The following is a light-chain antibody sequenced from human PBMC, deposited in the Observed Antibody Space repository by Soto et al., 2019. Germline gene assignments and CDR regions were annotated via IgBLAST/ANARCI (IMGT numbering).Light chain of an antibody. CDR2: GAS. J-gene: IGKJ2*01. Sequence: EIVLTQSPGALSLSPGERATLSCRASQRITNNFLAWFQQKPGLAPRLLIHGASTRSSGVPGRFSGGGSGTDFVLTISRLEPEDFSVYYCQQYGPSPFTFGQGTKLQIK. CDR3: QQYGPSPFT. V-gene: IGKV3-20*01. CDR1: QRITNNF.